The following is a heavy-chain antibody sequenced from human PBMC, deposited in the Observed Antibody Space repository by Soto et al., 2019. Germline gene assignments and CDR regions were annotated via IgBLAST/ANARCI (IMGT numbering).Heavy chain of an antibody. J-gene: IGHJ6*02. Sequence: QVQLVESGGGVVQPGRSLRLSCAAAGFTTSSYGMHWVRQAPGKGLEWVASISSDGSNEDYVDSVKGRFTVSRDNSKNTLYLQMNSLRAEDTAVYFCAKGREQQLIRIGLDVWGQGTTVTISS. CDR3: AKGREQQLIRIGLDV. CDR2: ISSDGSNE. D-gene: IGHD6-13*01. V-gene: IGHV3-30*18. CDR1: GFTTSSYG.